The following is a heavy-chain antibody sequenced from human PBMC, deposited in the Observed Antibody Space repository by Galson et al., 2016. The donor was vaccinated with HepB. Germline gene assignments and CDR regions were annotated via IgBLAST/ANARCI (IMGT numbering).Heavy chain of an antibody. CDR2: ITATGGST. CDR1: GFTFSSYA. V-gene: IGHV3-23*01. D-gene: IGHD3-16*02. J-gene: IGHJ3*02. Sequence: SLRLSCAASGFTFSSYAMSWVRQAPGKGLEWVSSITATGGSTYIADSVKGRFTISRDNSKNTLYLQMNSLRAEDTAVYYCARGFRLGDLSSPRERDAFDMWGQGTMVTVSS. CDR3: ARGFRLGDLSSPRERDAFDM.